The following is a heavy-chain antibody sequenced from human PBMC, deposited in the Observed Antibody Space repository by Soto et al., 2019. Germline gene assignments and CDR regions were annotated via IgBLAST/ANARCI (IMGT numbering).Heavy chain of an antibody. CDR1: GGSISSDSFY. D-gene: IGHD2-2*01. Sequence: QVQLQESGPGLVKPSQTLSLTCTVSGGSISSDSFYRNWIRQLPGEGLEWIGYIYHTGNTYYNPSRTSRVTMSVDTSKNQFLLNLISVTAADTAVYSCASAEVKRGRTYCSSNSCVYYFDSWGQGTLVTVSS. J-gene: IGHJ4*02. V-gene: IGHV4-31*03. CDR2: IYHTGNT. CDR3: ASAEVKRGRTYCSSNSCVYYFDS.